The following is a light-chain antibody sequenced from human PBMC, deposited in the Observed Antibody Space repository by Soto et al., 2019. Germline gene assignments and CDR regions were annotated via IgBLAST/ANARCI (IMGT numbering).Light chain of an antibody. J-gene: IGKJ5*01. Sequence: IVWTDSPCTLSLSPLERATLSFMSIQSVSNYLAWYQQKPGQAPRLLIYDASDRATGIPARFSGSGSGTDFTLTISSLEPEDFAVYYCQQRSNWPPITFGQGTRLEIK. CDR1: QSVSNY. V-gene: IGKV3-11*01. CDR3: QQRSNWPPIT. CDR2: DAS.